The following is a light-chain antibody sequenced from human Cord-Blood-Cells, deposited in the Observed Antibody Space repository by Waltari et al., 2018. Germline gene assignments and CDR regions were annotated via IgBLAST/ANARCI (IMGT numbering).Light chain of an antibody. V-gene: IGLV2-14*01. Sequence: QSALTQPASVSGSPGQSIPISCTGTSSDVGGYNYVSWYQQHPGKAPKLMMYDVSNRPSGVSNRFSGSKSGNTASLTISGLQAEDEADYYCSSYTSSSTLGVFGGGTKLTVL. CDR3: SSYTSSSTLGV. CDR2: DVS. CDR1: SSDVGGYNY. J-gene: IGLJ2*01.